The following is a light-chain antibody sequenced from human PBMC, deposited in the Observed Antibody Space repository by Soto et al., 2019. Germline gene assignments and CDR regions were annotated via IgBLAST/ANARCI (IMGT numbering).Light chain of an antibody. Sequence: DIQMTQSPSSLSASVGDRVTITCQASQDISNYLNWYQQKPGKAPKLLIYDASNSETGVPSRFSGSGSGTDFTFTISSLQPEDIATYYCQQYDNLPLTFGGGTNVEIK. V-gene: IGKV1-33*01. J-gene: IGKJ4*01. CDR3: QQYDNLPLT. CDR2: DAS. CDR1: QDISNY.